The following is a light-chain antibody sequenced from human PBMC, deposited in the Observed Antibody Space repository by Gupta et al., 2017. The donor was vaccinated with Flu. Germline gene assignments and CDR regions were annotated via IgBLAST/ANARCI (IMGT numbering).Light chain of an antibody. V-gene: IGLV1-44*01. J-gene: IGLJ3*02. Sequence: SNIGRKSVNWYQRLPGTAPKLLIYGNDKRPSGVPDRFSASKSGTSASLAISGLQSEDEADYYCSSWDDSLSGVVFGGGTSLTVL. CDR1: SNIGRKS. CDR3: SSWDDSLSGVV. CDR2: GND.